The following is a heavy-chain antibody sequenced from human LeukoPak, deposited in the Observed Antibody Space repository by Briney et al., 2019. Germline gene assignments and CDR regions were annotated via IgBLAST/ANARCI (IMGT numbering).Heavy chain of an antibody. CDR2: IKQDGSEK. J-gene: IGHJ4*02. D-gene: IGHD2-2*03. CDR3: ARVDILLLPSTNFDY. CDR1: GFTFSSYA. Sequence: GGSLRLSCAASGFTFSSYAMSWVRQAPGKGLEWVANIKQDGSEKYYVDSVKGRFTISRDNAKNSLYLQMNSLRAEDTAVYYCARVDILLLPSTNFDYWGRGTLVTVSS. V-gene: IGHV3-7*01.